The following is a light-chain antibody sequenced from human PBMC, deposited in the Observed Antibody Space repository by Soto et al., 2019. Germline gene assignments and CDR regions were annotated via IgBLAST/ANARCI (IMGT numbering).Light chain of an antibody. V-gene: IGKV3-15*01. CDR3: QHNDNWPWT. Sequence: MVMTQSPATLSVSPGEGATLSCRASQSIGDNLAWYQQKPGQPPRLLIYGASTRAAGAPARFSGSGSGTEFTLAISSLQSEDFAVYYCQHNDNWPWTFGQGTKVEIK. J-gene: IGKJ1*01. CDR1: QSIGDN. CDR2: GAS.